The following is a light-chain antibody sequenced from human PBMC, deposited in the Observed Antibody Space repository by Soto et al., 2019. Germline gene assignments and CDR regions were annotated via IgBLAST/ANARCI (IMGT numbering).Light chain of an antibody. J-gene: IGKJ1*01. Sequence: DSQMTQSASTRSSSFLDIVTITFRATQSISTSFAWYQQKPGKAPNLLISGASNLESGGPTRFSGSGSGTEFTLTISSLQPDDFSSYYCQQYYTYSTFGQGTKVDIK. CDR1: QSISTS. CDR2: GAS. CDR3: QQYYTYST. V-gene: IGKV1-5*01.